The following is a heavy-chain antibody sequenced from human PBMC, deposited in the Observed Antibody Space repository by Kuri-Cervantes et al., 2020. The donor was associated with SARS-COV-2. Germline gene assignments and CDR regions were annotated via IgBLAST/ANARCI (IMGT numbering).Heavy chain of an antibody. D-gene: IGHD2-21*01. CDR1: GGSFSGHY. CDR3: ARVGGIWTADYGMDV. V-gene: IGHV4-59*11. CDR2: IYFSGST. Sequence: GSLRLSCAVYGGSFSGHYWGWIRQSPGKRLEWIGSIYFSGSTNYNPSLKSRVTISLDTSKRFFSLQLSSVTAADTAVYYCARVGGIWTADYGMDVWGQGTTVTVSS. J-gene: IGHJ6*02.